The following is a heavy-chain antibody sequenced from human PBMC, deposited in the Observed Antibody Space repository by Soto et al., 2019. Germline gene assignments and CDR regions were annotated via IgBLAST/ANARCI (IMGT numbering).Heavy chain of an antibody. Sequence: QVQLVQSGAEVKKPGASIKVSCKASGYTFTSYYLHWVRQDPGQGLEWMGIINPSGGGTSYAQKFQSRVTMTIDSSTSTVYMELSSLISDDTAVYYCTRDRGTSMITKLFDYWGQGTLVTVSS. J-gene: IGHJ4*02. CDR2: INPSGGGT. D-gene: IGHD3-16*01. CDR3: TRDRGTSMITKLFDY. CDR1: GYTFTSYY. V-gene: IGHV1-46*03.